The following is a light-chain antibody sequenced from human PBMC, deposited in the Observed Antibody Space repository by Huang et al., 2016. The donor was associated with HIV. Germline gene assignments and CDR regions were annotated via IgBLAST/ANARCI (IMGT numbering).Light chain of an antibody. CDR3: LQDYTYPWT. CDR1: QDIGND. CDR2: TAS. V-gene: IGKV1-6*01. Sequence: AIQMTQSPASLSASVGDRVTITCRASQDIGNDLGWYQQRLGKAPKLLVSTASHLQSGVPPRFTGSGSGTHFTLTISRLQPEDFATYYCLQDYTYPWTFAQETRVAI. J-gene: IGKJ1*01.